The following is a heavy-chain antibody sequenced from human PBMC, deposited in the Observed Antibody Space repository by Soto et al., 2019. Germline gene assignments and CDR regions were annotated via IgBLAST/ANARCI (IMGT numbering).Heavy chain of an antibody. Sequence: SETLSLTCAVYGGSFSGYYWSWIRQPPGKGLEWIGEINHSGSTNYNPSLKSRVTISVDTSKNQFSLKLSSVTAADTAVYYCARGNGGMVGWLRFGRWFDPWGQGTLVTVSS. V-gene: IGHV4-34*01. CDR2: INHSGST. D-gene: IGHD5-12*01. CDR3: ARGNGGMVGWLRFGRWFDP. J-gene: IGHJ5*02. CDR1: GGSFSGYY.